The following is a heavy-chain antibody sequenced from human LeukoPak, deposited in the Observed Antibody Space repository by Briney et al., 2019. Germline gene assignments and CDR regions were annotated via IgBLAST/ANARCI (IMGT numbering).Heavy chain of an antibody. J-gene: IGHJ4*02. V-gene: IGHV1-24*01. CDR2: FDPEDGET. Sequence: ASVKVSCKVSGYTLTELSMHWLRQAPGKGLEWMGGFDPEDGETIYAQKFQGRVTMTEDTSTDTAYMELSSLRSEDTAVYYCATATGLQLWLDYWGQGTLVTVSS. D-gene: IGHD5-18*01. CDR3: ATATGLQLWLDY. CDR1: GYTLTELS.